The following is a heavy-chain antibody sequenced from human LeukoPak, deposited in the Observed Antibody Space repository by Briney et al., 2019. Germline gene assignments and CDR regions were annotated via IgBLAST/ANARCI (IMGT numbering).Heavy chain of an antibody. J-gene: IGHJ1*01. CDR3: ARYHSSGYYFQH. Sequence: ASVKVSCKASGYTFTNYGISWVRQAPGQRLEWMGWISAYNGNTNYAQKLQGRVTMTTDTSTRTAYMELRSLRSGDTAVYYCARYHSSGYYFQHWGQGTLVTVSS. V-gene: IGHV1-18*01. D-gene: IGHD3-22*01. CDR2: ISAYNGNT. CDR1: GYTFTNYG.